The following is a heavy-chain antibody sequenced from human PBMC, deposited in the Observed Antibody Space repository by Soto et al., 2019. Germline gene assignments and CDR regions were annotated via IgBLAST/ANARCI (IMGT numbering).Heavy chain of an antibody. CDR2: ITYDGSNQ. Sequence: QVLLVESGGGVVQPGRSLRLSCAASGFTFRSYTMHWVRQAPGKGLEWLGVITYDGSNQYYADSVKGRFTISRDNSRDMLYLQMNSLRPDDTALYYCVRAPSGSYPEFDYWGQGTLVTVSS. CDR3: VRAPSGSYPEFDY. CDR1: GFTFRSYT. V-gene: IGHV3-30-3*01. J-gene: IGHJ4*02. D-gene: IGHD1-26*01.